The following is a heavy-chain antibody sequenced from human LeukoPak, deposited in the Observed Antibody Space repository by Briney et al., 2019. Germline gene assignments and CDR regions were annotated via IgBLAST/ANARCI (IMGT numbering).Heavy chain of an antibody. CDR2: IHYSGSSGST. D-gene: IGHD5-24*01. J-gene: IGHJ4*02. CDR3: AGGGDGYQTRFDY. CDR1: GGSISSYY. Sequence: SETLSLTCTVSGGSISSYYWNWIRQPPGKGLEWIGYIHYSGSSGSTNYNPSLRSRVTTSADTSKNQFSLKMTSVTAADTAVYYCAGGGDGYQTRFDYWGQGTLLTVSS. V-gene: IGHV4-59*01.